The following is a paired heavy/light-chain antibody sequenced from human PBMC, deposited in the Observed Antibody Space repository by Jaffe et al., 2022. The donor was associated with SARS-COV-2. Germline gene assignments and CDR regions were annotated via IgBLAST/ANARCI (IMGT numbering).Light chain of an antibody. CDR1: QSVLYSSNNKNY. Sequence: DIVMSQSPDSLAVSLGERATINCKSSQSVLYSSNNKNYLAWYQQKAGQPPKLLIYWASTRESGVPDRFSGSGSGTDFTLTISSLQAEDVAIYYCQQYYSTPITFGQGTRLEIK. V-gene: IGKV4-1*01. J-gene: IGKJ5*01. CDR2: WAS. CDR3: QQYYSTPIT.
Heavy chain of an antibody. CDR1: RFTFSNYA. Sequence: QVQVVESGGGVVQSGRSLRLSCAASRFTFSNYAMHWVRQAPGKGLEWVAVISYDESNKYYADSVKGRFTISRDNSKNMLYLQMNSLRAEDTAVYYCARAGVWGSYRYTGDAFDIWGQGTMVTVSS. CDR3: ARAGVWGSYRYTGDAFDI. V-gene: IGHV3-30*04. CDR2: ISYDESNK. J-gene: IGHJ3*02. D-gene: IGHD3-16*02.